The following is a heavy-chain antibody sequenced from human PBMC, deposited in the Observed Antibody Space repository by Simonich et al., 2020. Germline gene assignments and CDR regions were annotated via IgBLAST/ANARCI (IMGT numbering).Heavy chain of an antibody. Sequence: QVQLVQSGSELKKPGASVKVSCKASGYTFTGDYMHWVRQAPGQGLEWMGWINPNSGGTNYAQKFQGRVTMTRDTSISTAYMELSRLRSDDTAVYYCARVEYSSSGYFDLWGRGTLVTVSS. CDR1: GYTFTGDY. V-gene: IGHV1-2*02. J-gene: IGHJ2*01. CDR2: INPNSGGT. CDR3: ARVEYSSSGYFDL. D-gene: IGHD6-6*01.